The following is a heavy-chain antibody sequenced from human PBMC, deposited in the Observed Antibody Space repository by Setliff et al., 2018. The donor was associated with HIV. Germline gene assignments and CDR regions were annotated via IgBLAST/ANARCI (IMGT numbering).Heavy chain of an antibody. CDR2: INPNSGGT. D-gene: IGHD2-2*01. CDR3: AGYLVVVPVAVGGLDV. J-gene: IGHJ6*02. Sequence: ASVKVSCKASGYRFTDYYIHWVRQAPGQGLEWMGWINPNSGGTNYAQKFQGRVTMTRDTSISTAYMELSGLTSDDSAVYYCAGYLVVVPVAVGGLDVWGQGTTVTVS. V-gene: IGHV1-2*02. CDR1: GYRFTDYY.